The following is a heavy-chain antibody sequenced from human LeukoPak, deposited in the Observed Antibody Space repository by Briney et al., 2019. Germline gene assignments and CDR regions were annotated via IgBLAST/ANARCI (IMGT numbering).Heavy chain of an antibody. V-gene: IGHV4-59*01. J-gene: IGHJ4*02. CDR1: GGSISSYY. Sequence: SETLSLTCTVSGGSISSYYWSWIRQPPGKGLEWIGYIYYSGSTNYNPSLKSRVTMAVDTSKNQSSLTLSSVTAADTAVFYCARSRDGYNFDYWGQGTLVTVSS. D-gene: IGHD5-24*01. CDR3: ARSRDGYNFDY. CDR2: IYYSGST.